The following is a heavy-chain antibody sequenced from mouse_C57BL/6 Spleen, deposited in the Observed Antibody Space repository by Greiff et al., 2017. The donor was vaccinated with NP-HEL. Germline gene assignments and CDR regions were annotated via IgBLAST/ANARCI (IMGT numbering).Heavy chain of an antibody. D-gene: IGHD1-1*01. V-gene: IGHV1-63*01. J-gene: IGHJ2*01. CDR3: ARGTTVVATDGYFDY. CDR2: IYPGGGYT. CDR1: GYTFTNYW. Sequence: QVQLKQSGAELVRPGTSVKMSCKASGYTFTNYWIGWAKQRPGHGLEWIGDIYPGGGYTNYNEKFKGKATLTADKSSSTAYMQFSSLTSEDSAIYYCARGTTVVATDGYFDYWGQGTTLTVSS.